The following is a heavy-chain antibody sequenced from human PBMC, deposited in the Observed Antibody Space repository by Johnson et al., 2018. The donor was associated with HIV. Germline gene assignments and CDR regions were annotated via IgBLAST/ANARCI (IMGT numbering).Heavy chain of an antibody. J-gene: IGHJ3*02. CDR2: ISGDGSSS. V-gene: IGHV3-74*02. D-gene: IGHD6-6*01. CDR3: ARAQLLADDAFNS. Sequence: VQLVESGGGVVRPGGSLRLSCEVSGFTISTFWMHWVRQVPGKGLMWVSRISGDGSSSSYADSVKGRFTISRDNAKNTLYLQLNSLRVEDTAIYYCARAQLLADDAFNSWGQGTMVTVSS. CDR1: GFTISTFW.